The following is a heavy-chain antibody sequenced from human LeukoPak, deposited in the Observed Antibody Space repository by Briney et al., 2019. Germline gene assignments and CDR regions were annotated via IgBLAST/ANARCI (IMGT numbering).Heavy chain of an antibody. CDR2: IYYSGST. Sequence: PSETLSLTCTVSGGSISSGSYYWSWIRQPPRKGLEWIGYIYYSGSTNYNPSLKSRVTISVDTSKNQFSLKLSSVTAADTAVYYCASSYYDILTGYSYNWFDPWGQGTLVTVSS. CDR3: ASSYYDILTGYSYNWFDP. J-gene: IGHJ5*02. CDR1: GGSISSGSYY. D-gene: IGHD3-9*01. V-gene: IGHV4-61*01.